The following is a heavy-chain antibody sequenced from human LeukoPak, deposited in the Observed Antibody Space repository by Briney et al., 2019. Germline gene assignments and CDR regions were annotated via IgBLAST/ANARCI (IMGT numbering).Heavy chain of an antibody. Sequence: GGSLRLSCAASGFTFSSYSMNWVRQAPGKGLEWVSYISSSSTIYYADSVKGRFTISRDNAKNSLYLQMNSLRAEDTAVYYCARDLPGGFFDIWGQGTMVTVSS. D-gene: IGHD3-10*01. J-gene: IGHJ3*02. V-gene: IGHV3-48*01. CDR3: ARDLPGGFFDI. CDR2: ISSSSTI. CDR1: GFTFSSYS.